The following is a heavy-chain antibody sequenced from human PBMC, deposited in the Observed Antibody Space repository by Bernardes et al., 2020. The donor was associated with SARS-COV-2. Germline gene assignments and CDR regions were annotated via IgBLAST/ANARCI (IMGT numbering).Heavy chain of an antibody. CDR3: ARTFYYDRGGNSVFDQ. D-gene: IGHD3-22*01. V-gene: IGHV1-2*02. J-gene: IGHJ4*02. Sequence: VKVSCKASGYTFSDYYIHWLRQAPGQGFEWMGWISPKSGATNYAQKFQGRVNMTRDTAISTEYMQLSRLTSDDTAVYYCARTFYYDRGGNSVFDQWGQGTLVSVSS. CDR2: ISPKSGAT. CDR1: GYTFSDYY.